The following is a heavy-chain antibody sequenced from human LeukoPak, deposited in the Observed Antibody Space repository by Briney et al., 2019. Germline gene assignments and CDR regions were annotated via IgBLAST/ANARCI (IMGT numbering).Heavy chain of an antibody. CDR2: INPNTGGT. J-gene: IGHJ1*01. CDR1: GYTFIGYY. Sequence: GASVKVSCKTSGYTFIGYYMHWVRQAPGQGLEWMGWINPNTGGTTYAQRFQGRVTMTSDTSINTAYMELSSLRPDDTAMYYCARATGPAISGGSEYFHHWGQGTLVTVSS. D-gene: IGHD2-21*02. V-gene: IGHV1-2*02. CDR3: ARATGPAISGGSEYFHH.